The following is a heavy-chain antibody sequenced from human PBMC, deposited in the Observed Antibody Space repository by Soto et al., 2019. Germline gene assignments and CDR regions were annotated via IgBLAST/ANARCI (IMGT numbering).Heavy chain of an antibody. J-gene: IGHJ4*02. V-gene: IGHV3-21*02. CDR3: VREDGVVGVSSAFDS. Sequence: EVQLVESGGGLVAPGGSLRLSCVASGFTLTAYTMNWVRQAPGTGLEWVSSINGRSNYKYYSDSVKGRFTISRDNTQNSLSLQMSRLGPEDTATYYCVREDGVVGVSSAFDSWGQGTLVTVSS. CDR1: GFTLTAYT. D-gene: IGHD1-26*01. CDR2: INGRSNYK.